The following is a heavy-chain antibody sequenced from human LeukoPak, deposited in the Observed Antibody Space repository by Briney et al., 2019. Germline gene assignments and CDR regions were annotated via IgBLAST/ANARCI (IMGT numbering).Heavy chain of an antibody. J-gene: IGHJ4*02. CDR2: INPNSGGT. Sequence: ASVKVSCKASGYTFTGYYMHWVRQAPGQGLEWMGWINPNSGGTNYAQKFQGRVTMTRDTSISTAYMELSRLRSDDTAVYYCARVGSRSSGWYNHFDYWGRGTLVTVSS. V-gene: IGHV1-2*02. CDR1: GYTFTGYY. CDR3: ARVGSRSSGWYNHFDY. D-gene: IGHD6-19*01.